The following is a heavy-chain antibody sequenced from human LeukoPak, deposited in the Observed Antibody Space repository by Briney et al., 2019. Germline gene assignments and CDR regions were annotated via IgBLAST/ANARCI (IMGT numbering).Heavy chain of an antibody. D-gene: IGHD6-13*01. Sequence: SVKVSCKASGGTFSSYTISWVRQAPGQGLEWMGRIIPILGIANYAQKFQGRVTITADKSTSTAYMELSSLRSKDTAVYYCASPEYSSSWYWFDPWGQGTLVTVSS. V-gene: IGHV1-69*02. CDR3: ASPEYSSSWYWFDP. CDR2: IIPILGIA. J-gene: IGHJ5*02. CDR1: GGTFSSYT.